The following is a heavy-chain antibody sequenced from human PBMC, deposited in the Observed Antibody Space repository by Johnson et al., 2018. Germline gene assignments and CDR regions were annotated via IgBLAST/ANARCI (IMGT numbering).Heavy chain of an antibody. CDR2: ISSSSSYI. CDR3: ARDDSDGYGLGAFDI. CDR1: GFTFSSYS. J-gene: IGHJ3*02. D-gene: IGHD5-18*01. Sequence: EVQLVESGGGLVKPGGSLRLSCAASGFTFSSYSMNWVRQAPGKGLEWVSSISSSSSYIYYADSVKGRFTISRDNAKNSLYLQMNSLRAEDTAVYYCARDDSDGYGLGAFDIWGQGTMVTVSS. V-gene: IGHV3-21*01.